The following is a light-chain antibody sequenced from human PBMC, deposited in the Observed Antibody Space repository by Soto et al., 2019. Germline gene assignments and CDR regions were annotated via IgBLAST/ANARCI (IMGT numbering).Light chain of an antibody. Sequence: DIQMTQSPSTLSGSVGDRVTITCRASQTIRSWLAWYQQKPGKATKLLIYKASTLKSGVPSRFSGSGSGTEFTLTISSLEPDDCATYYCQHCQSYSDGFGRAPMVELK. J-gene: IGKJ1*01. CDR2: KAS. V-gene: IGKV1-5*03. CDR3: QHCQSYSDG. CDR1: QTIRSW.